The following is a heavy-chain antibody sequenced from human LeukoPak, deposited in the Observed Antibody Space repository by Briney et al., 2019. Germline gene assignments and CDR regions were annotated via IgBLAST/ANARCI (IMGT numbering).Heavy chain of an antibody. CDR3: AKGGFPPPYYYYYMDV. V-gene: IGHV3-23*01. Sequence: PGGSLRLSCAASGFIFTNYAMSWVRQAPGKGLEWVSAISGSGGSTYYADSVKGRFTISRDNSKNTLYLQMNSLRAEDTAVYYCAKGGFPPPYYYYYMDVWGKGTTVTVSS. CDR1: GFIFTNYA. CDR2: ISGSGGST. J-gene: IGHJ6*03.